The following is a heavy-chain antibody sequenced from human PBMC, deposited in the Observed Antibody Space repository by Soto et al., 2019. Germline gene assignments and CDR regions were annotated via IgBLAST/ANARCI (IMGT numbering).Heavy chain of an antibody. Sequence: PGGSLRLSCAASGFTFSSYSMNWVRQAPGKGLEWVSYISSSSSTIYYADSVKGRFTISRDNAKNSLYLQMNSLRAEDTAVYYCATDSGYYYAGSGYFDYWGQGTLVTVSS. D-gene: IGHD3-22*01. J-gene: IGHJ4*02. CDR2: ISSSSSTI. CDR3: ATDSGYYYAGSGYFDY. CDR1: GFTFSSYS. V-gene: IGHV3-48*01.